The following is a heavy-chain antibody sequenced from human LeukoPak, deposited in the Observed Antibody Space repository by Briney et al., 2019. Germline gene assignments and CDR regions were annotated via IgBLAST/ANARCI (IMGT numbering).Heavy chain of an antibody. V-gene: IGHV1-2*02. CDR2: INPNSGGT. D-gene: IGHD2-2*01. J-gene: IGHJ4*02. CDR1: GYTFTGYY. Sequence: ASVKVSCKASGYTFTGYYMHWVRQAPGQGLEWMGWINPNSGGTNYARKFQGRVTMTRDTSISTAYMELSRLRSDDTAVYYCARDHCSSTSCSIFDYWGQGTLVTVSS. CDR3: ARDHCSSTSCSIFDY.